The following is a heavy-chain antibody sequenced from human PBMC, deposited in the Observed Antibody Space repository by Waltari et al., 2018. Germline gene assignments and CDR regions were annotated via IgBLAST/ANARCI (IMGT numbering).Heavy chain of an antibody. Sequence: QVQLQESGPGLVKPSETLSLICSVSGGSISPPFWGLFRQPPGKTLEWIGNIYSSGSTNYNPSRTSRVTISLDMSKNQFSLKLRSVSTADTAVYYCARASYGSGSSWFDPWGQGNLVTVSS. J-gene: IGHJ5*02. CDR1: GGSISPPF. V-gene: IGHV4-59*11. CDR2: IYSSGST. CDR3: ARASYGSGSSWFDP. D-gene: IGHD3-10*01.